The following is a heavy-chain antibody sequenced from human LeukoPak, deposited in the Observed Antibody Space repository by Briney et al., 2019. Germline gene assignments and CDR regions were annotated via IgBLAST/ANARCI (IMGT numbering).Heavy chain of an antibody. CDR1: GFTFSSYG. CDR2: RAYNGRNK. V-gene: IGHV3-30*18. J-gene: IGHJ4*02. Sequence: GGCLRLSSADSGFTFSSYGMHWVRQGPRKRLERVAVRAYNGRNKYYADSVKGRFAISKDNSKTTLYLQMNSLRVEDTAVYFCAKAESSGYHYGSDYWGQGTLVTVSS. D-gene: IGHD3-22*01. CDR3: AKAESSGYHYGSDY.